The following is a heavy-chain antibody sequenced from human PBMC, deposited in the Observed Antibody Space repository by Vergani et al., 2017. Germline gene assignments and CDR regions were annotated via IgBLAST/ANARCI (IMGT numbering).Heavy chain of an antibody. CDR1: GDSISSYY. CDR2: IYYSGST. J-gene: IGHJ4*02. Sequence: QVQLQESGPGLVKPSETLSLTCTVSGDSISSYYWSWIRQPPGKGLEWIGYIYYSGSTDYNPSLKRRVTISVDTSKTQFSLRLSSVTAADTAVYYCARDRGDTALPDYFDYWGQGTLVTVSS. D-gene: IGHD5-18*01. CDR3: ARDRGDTALPDYFDY. V-gene: IGHV4-59*01.